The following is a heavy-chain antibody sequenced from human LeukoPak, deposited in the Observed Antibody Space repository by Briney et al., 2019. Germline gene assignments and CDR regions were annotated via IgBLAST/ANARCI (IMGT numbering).Heavy chain of an antibody. CDR2: IYSGGST. J-gene: IGHJ4*02. CDR3: ARDEVAVAGKGAY. CDR1: GFTVSSNY. Sequence: GGSLRLSCAASGFTVSSNYMSWVRQAPGKGLEWVSVIYSGGSTYYADSVKGRFTISRDNSKNTLYLQMNSLRAEDTAVYYCARDEVAVAGKGAYWGQGTLVTVSS. V-gene: IGHV3-53*01. D-gene: IGHD6-19*01.